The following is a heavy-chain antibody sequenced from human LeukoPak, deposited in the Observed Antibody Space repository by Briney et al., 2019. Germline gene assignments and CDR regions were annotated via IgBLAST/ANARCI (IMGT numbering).Heavy chain of an antibody. V-gene: IGHV1-69*01. Sequence: GASVKVSCKASGGTFSSYAISWVRQAPGQGLEWMGGIIPIFGTANYAQKFQGRVTITADESTSTAYMELSSLRSEDTAVYYCATVGTGHSSSSGSFDYWGQGTLVTVSS. D-gene: IGHD6-6*01. J-gene: IGHJ4*02. CDR3: ATVGTGHSSSSGSFDY. CDR1: GGTFSSYA. CDR2: IIPIFGTA.